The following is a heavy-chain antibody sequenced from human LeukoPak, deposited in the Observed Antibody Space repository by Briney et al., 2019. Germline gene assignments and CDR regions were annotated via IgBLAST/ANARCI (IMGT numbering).Heavy chain of an antibody. D-gene: IGHD2/OR15-2a*01. V-gene: IGHV3-11*01. Sequence: GGSLRLSCAASGFTFSDYYMSWIRQAPGKGLEWVSYISSSGNTICYADSVKGRFTISRDNARNSLHLQMNSLRADDTAVYYCAKNRGATAGTFDYWGPGTLVTVSS. CDR2: ISSSGNTI. CDR1: GFTFSDYY. J-gene: IGHJ4*02. CDR3: AKNRGATAGTFDY.